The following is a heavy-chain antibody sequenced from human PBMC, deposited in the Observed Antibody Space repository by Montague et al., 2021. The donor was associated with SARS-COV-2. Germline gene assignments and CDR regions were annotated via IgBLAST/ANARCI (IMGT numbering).Heavy chain of an antibody. Sequence: SLRLSCAASGFTFSSYAMHWVRLAPGKGLEWVAVISYDGSNKYYADSVKGRFTISRDNSKNTLYLQMNSLRAEDTAVYYCASPRGPSYYDILTGSAFDYWGQGTLVTVSS. CDR2: ISYDGSNK. CDR3: ASPRGPSYYDILTGSAFDY. J-gene: IGHJ4*02. D-gene: IGHD3-9*01. CDR1: GFTFSSYA. V-gene: IGHV3-30-3*01.